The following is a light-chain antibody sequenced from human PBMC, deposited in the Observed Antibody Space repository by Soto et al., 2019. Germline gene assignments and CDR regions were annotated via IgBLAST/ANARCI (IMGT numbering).Light chain of an antibody. J-gene: IGLJ3*02. Sequence: QSVLTQPPSVSAAPGQRVTISCSGNGSNIGDNFVSWYQQPPETAPKLLIYDNHKRPSGIPDRFSGSKSGTSATLGITGLQTGDEADYYCATWDGSLSVVLFGGGTKVTVL. CDR3: ATWDGSLSVVL. CDR2: DNH. CDR1: GSNIGDNF. V-gene: IGLV1-51*01.